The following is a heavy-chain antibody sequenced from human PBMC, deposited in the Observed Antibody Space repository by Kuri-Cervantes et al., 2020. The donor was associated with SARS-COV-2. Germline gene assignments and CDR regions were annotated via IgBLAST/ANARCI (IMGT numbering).Heavy chain of an antibody. CDR1: GFTVSGNY. CDR3: ARDLWGGNGLLDY. CDR2: IYSGGKT. Sequence: GESLKISCAASGFTVSGNYMSWVRQAPRKGLEWVSVIYSGGKTFFADSVKGRFTISRDESKNTLYLQMNSLRAEDTAVYYCARDLWGGNGLLDYWGQGTQVTVSS. D-gene: IGHD3-3*01. V-gene: IGHV3-66*02. J-gene: IGHJ4*02.